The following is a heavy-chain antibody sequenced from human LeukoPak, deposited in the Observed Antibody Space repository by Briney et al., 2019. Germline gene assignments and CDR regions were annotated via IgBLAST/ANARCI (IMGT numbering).Heavy chain of an antibody. CDR1: GGSISSYY. J-gene: IGHJ4*02. V-gene: IGHV4-59*08. CDR3: ARHPFPKYDFWSGYSTAYYFDY. D-gene: IGHD3-3*01. Sequence: SETLSLTCTVSGGSISSYYWSWIRQAPGKGLEWIGYIYYSGSTNYNPSLKSRVTISVDTSKNQFSLKLSSVTAADTAVYYCARHPFPKYDFWSGYSTAYYFDYWGQGTLVTVSS. CDR2: IYYSGST.